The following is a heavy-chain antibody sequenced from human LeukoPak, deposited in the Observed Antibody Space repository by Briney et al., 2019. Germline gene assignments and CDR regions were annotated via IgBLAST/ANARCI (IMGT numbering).Heavy chain of an antibody. V-gene: IGHV3-30*03. Sequence: PGGSLRLSCAASGFTFSSYGMHWVRQAPGKELEWVAVISYDGSNKYYADSVKGRFTISRDNSKNTLYLQMNNLRAEDTAVYYCASLTYCSSTSCYADDYWGQGTLVTVSS. CDR3: ASLTYCSSTSCYADDY. D-gene: IGHD2-2*01. CDR1: GFTFSSYG. CDR2: ISYDGSNK. J-gene: IGHJ4*02.